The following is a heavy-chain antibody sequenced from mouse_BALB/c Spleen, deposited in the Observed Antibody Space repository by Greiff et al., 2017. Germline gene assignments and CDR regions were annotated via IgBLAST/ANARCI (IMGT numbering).Heavy chain of an antibody. CDR2: IYWDDDK. Sequence: QVTLKVSGPGILQPSQTLSLTCSFSGFSLSTSGMGVSWIRQPSGKGLEWLAHIYWDDDKRYNPSLKSRLTISKDTSRNQVFLKITSVDTADTATYYCARRGDGYPFAYWGQGTLVTVSA. CDR3: ARRGDGYPFAY. CDR1: GFSLSTSGMG. V-gene: IGHV8-12*01. D-gene: IGHD2-3*01. J-gene: IGHJ3*01.